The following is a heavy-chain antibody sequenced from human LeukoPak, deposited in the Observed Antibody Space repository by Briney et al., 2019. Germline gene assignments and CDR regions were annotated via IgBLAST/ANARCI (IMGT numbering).Heavy chain of an antibody. Sequence: PSQTLSLTCTVSGGSISSGGYYWSWLRQHPGKGLEWIGCIYYSGSTYYNPSLKSRVTISVDTSKNQFSLKLSSVTAADTAVYYCARWCSSSLALDYWGQGTLVTVSS. J-gene: IGHJ4*02. V-gene: IGHV4-31*03. CDR3: ARWCSSSLALDY. D-gene: IGHD6-13*01. CDR2: IYYSGST. CDR1: GGSISSGGYY.